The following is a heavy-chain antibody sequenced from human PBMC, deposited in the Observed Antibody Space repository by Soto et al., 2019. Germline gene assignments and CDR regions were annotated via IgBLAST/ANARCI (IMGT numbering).Heavy chain of an antibody. J-gene: IGHJ4*02. CDR3: ARDGFKDIVATITLY. D-gene: IGHD5-12*01. CDR1: GYTFTSYG. CDR2: ISAYNGNT. Sequence: ASVKVSCKASGYTFTSYGISWVRQAPGQGLEWMGWISAYNGNTNYAQKLQGRVTMTTDTSTSTAYMELRSLRSDDTAVYYCARDGFKDIVATITLYWGQGTLVTVSS. V-gene: IGHV1-18*01.